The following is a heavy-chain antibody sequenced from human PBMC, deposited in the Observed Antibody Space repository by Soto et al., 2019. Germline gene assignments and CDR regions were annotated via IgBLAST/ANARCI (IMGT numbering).Heavy chain of an antibody. D-gene: IGHD3-3*01. J-gene: IGHJ5*02. CDR3: ARRYYDFWSGYPHKGGWFDP. Sequence: QLQLQESGPGLVKPSETLSLTCTVSGGSLSSSSYYWGWIRQPPGKGLEWIGSIYYSGSTYYNPSLKSRVTISVDTSKNQFSLKLSSVTAADTAVYYCARRYYDFWSGYPHKGGWFDPWGQGTLVTVSS. CDR2: IYYSGST. CDR1: GGSLSSSSYY. V-gene: IGHV4-39*01.